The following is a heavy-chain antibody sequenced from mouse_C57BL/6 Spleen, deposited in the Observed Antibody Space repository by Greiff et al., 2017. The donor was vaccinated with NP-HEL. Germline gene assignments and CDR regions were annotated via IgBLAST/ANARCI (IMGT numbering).Heavy chain of an antibody. CDR3: ERSEGFYAMDY. CDR2: IYPGDGDT. J-gene: IGHJ4*01. CDR1: GYAFSSYW. Sequence: VQLQQSGAELVKPGASVKISCKASGYAFSSYWMNWVKQRPGKGLEWIGQIYPGDGDTNYNGKFKGKATLTADKSSSTAYMQLSSLTSEDSAVYFSERSEGFYAMDYWGQGTSVTVSS. V-gene: IGHV1-80*01.